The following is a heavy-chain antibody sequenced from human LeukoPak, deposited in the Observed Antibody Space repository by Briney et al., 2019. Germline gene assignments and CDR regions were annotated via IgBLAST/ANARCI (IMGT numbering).Heavy chain of an antibody. J-gene: IGHJ5*02. CDR1: GFTFSSYA. CDR2: ISNSGGTT. D-gene: IGHD2-8*01. CDR3: AREPPDIVLMVYAPLTRSNWFDP. Sequence: GGSLRLSCAASGFTFSSYAMSWVRQAPGKGLEWVSTISNSGGTTYYADSVKGRFTISRDDSENTLYLQMNSLRAEDTAVYYCAREPPDIVLMVYAPLTRSNWFDPWGQGTLVTVSS. V-gene: IGHV3-23*01.